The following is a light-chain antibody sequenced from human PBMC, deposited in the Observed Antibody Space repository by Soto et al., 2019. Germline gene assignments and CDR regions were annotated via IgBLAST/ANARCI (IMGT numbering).Light chain of an antibody. V-gene: IGKV3-20*01. Sequence: EIVLTQSPGTLSLSPGERATLSCRASQSVSSSYLAWYQQKPGQAPRLLIYGASSRATGIPDRFSGSGSGTDFTLTINRLEPEDFAVYYGQQYGGSSTWTFGQGTKVEIK. CDR3: QQYGGSSTWT. J-gene: IGKJ1*01. CDR1: QSVSSSY. CDR2: GAS.